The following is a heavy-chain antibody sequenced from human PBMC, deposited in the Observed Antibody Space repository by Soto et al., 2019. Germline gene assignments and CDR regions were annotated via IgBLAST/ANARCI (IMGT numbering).Heavy chain of an antibody. J-gene: IGHJ6*02. V-gene: IGHV4-61*01. D-gene: IGHD5-12*01. CDR2: IYYSGST. CDR1: GGSVSSGRYY. Sequence: SETLCVTCTVSGGSVSSGRYYWSWIRQPPGKVLEWIGYIYYSGSTNYNPSLKSRVTISVDTSKNKFSLKLSSVTAADTAVYYCAREASRRDGYNIHYYYGMDVWGQGPTVT. CDR3: AREASRRDGYNIHYYYGMDV.